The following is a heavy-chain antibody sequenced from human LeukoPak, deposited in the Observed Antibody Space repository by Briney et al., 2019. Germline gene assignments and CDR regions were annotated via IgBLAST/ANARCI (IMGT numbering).Heavy chain of an antibody. CDR1: GGSFSGYY. V-gene: IGHV4-34*01. CDR2: INHSGST. J-gene: IGHJ4*02. CDR3: ARGSGSYLLSELFDY. D-gene: IGHD1-26*01. Sequence: SETLSLTCAVYGGSFSGYYWSWIRQPPGKGLEWIGEINHSGSTNYNPSLKSRVTISVDTSKNQFSLKLSSVTAADTAVYYCARGSGSYLLSELFDYWDQGTLVTVSS.